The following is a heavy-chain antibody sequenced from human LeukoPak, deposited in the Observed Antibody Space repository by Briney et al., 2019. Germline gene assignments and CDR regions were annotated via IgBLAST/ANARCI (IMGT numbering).Heavy chain of an antibody. CDR3: ARVSSNWDTYFHY. J-gene: IGHJ4*02. V-gene: IGHV1-2*02. D-gene: IGHD7-27*01. Sequence: ASVKVSCKASGYTFTGYYMHWVRQAPGQGLEWMGWINPNSGGTNYAQKFQGRVTMTRDTSISTAYMELSGLRSDDTAVFYCARVSSNWDTYFHYWGQGPLVTVSS. CDR2: INPNSGGT. CDR1: GYTFTGYY.